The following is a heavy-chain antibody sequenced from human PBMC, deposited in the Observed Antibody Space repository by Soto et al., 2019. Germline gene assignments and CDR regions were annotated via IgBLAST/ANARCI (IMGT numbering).Heavy chain of an antibody. CDR2: INVVNGNT. V-gene: IGHV1-3*01. D-gene: IGHD6-19*01. CDR1: GYTFTNYP. CDR3: VAAVAGLRD. Sequence: QVQLVQSGAEVKKPGASVKVSCKTAGYTFTNYPMHWVRQAPGQRLEWMGRINVVNGNTEYSQKFQGRVTITRDTTASTGYMEMSGLRAEDTAVYYCVAAVAGLRDWGKGTLVTVSS. J-gene: IGHJ4*02.